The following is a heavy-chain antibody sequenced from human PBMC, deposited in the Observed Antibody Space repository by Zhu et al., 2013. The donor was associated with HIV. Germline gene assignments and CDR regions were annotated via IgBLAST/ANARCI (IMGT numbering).Heavy chain of an antibody. J-gene: IGHJ6*03. V-gene: IGHV1-2*02. CDR2: IKPHTGAT. CDR1: GGTFSSYG. D-gene: IGHD3-10*01. Sequence: QVQLVQSGAEVKKPGSSVKVSCKASGGTFSSYGISWVRQAPGQGLEWMGWIKPHTGATNYAEKFQGRLTLTGDTSISTAYMELSGLTSDDTAVYYCARVRGEGDGAYYYHYMDVWGKGTTVTVSS. CDR3: ARVRGEGDGAYYYHYMDV.